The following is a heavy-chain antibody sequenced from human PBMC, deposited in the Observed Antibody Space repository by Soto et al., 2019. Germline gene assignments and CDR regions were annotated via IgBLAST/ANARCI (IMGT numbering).Heavy chain of an antibody. CDR2: IIPIFGTA. J-gene: IGHJ4*02. CDR3: ARDRRDIVATITRYYFDY. Sequence: SVKVSCKASGVTFSSYAISWVRQAPGQGLEWMGGIIPIFGTANYAQKFQGRVTITADESTSTAYMELSSLRSEDTAVYYCARDRRDIVATITRYYFDYWGQGTLVTVSS. CDR1: GVTFSSYA. V-gene: IGHV1-69*13. D-gene: IGHD5-12*01.